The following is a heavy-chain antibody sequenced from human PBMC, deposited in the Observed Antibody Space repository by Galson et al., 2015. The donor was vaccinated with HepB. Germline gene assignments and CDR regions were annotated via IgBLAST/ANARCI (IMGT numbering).Heavy chain of an antibody. Sequence: SLRLSCAASGFTFRSYWMSWVRQAPGKGLEWVANIKQDGSEKYYVDSVKGRFTISRDNAKNSLYLQMNSLRAEDTAVYYCARDRRRMYYDFWSRTPDYYGMDAWGQGTTVTVSS. J-gene: IGHJ6*02. D-gene: IGHD3-3*01. CDR2: IKQDGSEK. V-gene: IGHV3-7*03. CDR3: ARDRRRMYYDFWSRTPDYYGMDA. CDR1: GFTFRSYW.